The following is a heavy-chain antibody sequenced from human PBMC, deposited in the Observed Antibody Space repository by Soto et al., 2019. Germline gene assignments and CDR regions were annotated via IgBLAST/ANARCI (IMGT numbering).Heavy chain of an antibody. CDR2: IYYSGST. Sequence: PSETLSLTCTVSGGSISSYYWSWIRQPPGKGLEWIGYIYYSGSTNYNPSLKSRVTISVDTSKNQFSLKLSSVTAADTAVYYCARGHGYYYDSSGYYWVYWGQGTLVTVSS. D-gene: IGHD3-22*01. J-gene: IGHJ4*02. CDR3: ARGHGYYYDSSGYYWVY. V-gene: IGHV4-59*01. CDR1: GGSISSYY.